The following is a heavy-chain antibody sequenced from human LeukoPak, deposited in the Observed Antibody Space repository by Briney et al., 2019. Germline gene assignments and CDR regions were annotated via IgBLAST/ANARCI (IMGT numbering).Heavy chain of an antibody. D-gene: IGHD5-12*01. CDR3: AKGDVVTAIFPLDY. CDR1: GFTFSSYA. V-gene: IGHV3-23*01. CDR2: ISGSGGTT. Sequence: PGGSLRLSCAASGFTFSSYAMSWVRQAPGKGLEWFSGISGSGGTTYYADSVQGRFTISRDNSKKTLFLQMSSLRAEDTAVYYCAKGDVVTAIFPLDYWGQGTLVIVSS. J-gene: IGHJ4*02.